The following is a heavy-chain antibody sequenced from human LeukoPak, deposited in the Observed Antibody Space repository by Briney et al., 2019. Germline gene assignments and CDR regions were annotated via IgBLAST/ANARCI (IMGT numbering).Heavy chain of an antibody. Sequence: HWVRQAPGQGXEWMGWINPNSGGTNYAQKFQGRVTMTRDTSISTAYMELSGLRSDDTAVYYCARCSTPHWIFDAFDIWGQGTMVTVSS. V-gene: IGHV1-2*02. J-gene: IGHJ3*02. CDR3: ARCSTPHWIFDAFDI. D-gene: IGHD1-1*01. CDR2: INPNSGGT.